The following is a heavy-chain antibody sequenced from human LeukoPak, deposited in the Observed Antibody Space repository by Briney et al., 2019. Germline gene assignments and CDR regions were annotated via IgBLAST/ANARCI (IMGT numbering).Heavy chain of an antibody. J-gene: IGHJ4*02. CDR1: GFPLRRYW. Sequence: GGCLGLSCASSGFPLRRYWMRWGRGAPGKGVGRGSDINQYGSGKYCVDSVKRGFTISRDSAKNSLYLPINSLRAGDTPVYYRARASKSVPSSTNCSLFVYWGQGTLVTLSS. D-gene: IGHD2-2*01. V-gene: IGHV3-7*01. CDR3: ARASKSVPSSTNCSLFVY. CDR2: INQYGSGK.